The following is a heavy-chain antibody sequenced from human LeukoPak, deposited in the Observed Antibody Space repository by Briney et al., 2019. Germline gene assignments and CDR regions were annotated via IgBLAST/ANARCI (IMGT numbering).Heavy chain of an antibody. J-gene: IGHJ4*02. CDR2: ISSSGGTI. V-gene: IGHV3-48*03. CDR1: GFTFSNYE. CDR3: AGDRVGGPGYFDY. Sequence: GGSLRLSCAASGFTFSNYEMNWVSQTPGKGLEWVSYISSSGGTIYYADSVKGRFTISRDNAKNSLYLQMNSLRAEDTAVYYCAGDRVGGPGYFDYWGQGTLVTVSS. D-gene: IGHD3-10*01.